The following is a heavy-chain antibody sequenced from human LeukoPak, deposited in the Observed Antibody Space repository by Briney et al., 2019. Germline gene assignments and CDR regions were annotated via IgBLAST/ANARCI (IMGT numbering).Heavy chain of an antibody. D-gene: IGHD2-2*03. Sequence: TSETLSLTCTVSGGSISSSTYYWGWIRQPPGKGLEWIENIYYSGSTYYNPSLTSRVTISVDTSKNQFSLKLSSVTAADTAVYYCARDGYLAVDYWGQGTLVTVSS. J-gene: IGHJ4*02. CDR1: GGSISSSTYY. CDR2: IYYSGST. V-gene: IGHV4-39*07. CDR3: ARDGYLAVDY.